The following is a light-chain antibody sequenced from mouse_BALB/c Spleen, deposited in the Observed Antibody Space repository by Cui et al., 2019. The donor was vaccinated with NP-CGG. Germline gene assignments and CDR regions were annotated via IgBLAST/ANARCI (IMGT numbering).Light chain of an antibody. CDR2: GTN. CDR1: TGTVTTSNY. Sequence: QAVVTQESALTTSPGETVTLTCRSCTGTVTTSNYANWVQEKPDHLFTGLIGGTNNRAPGVPARFSGSLIGDKAALTITGAQTEDEAIYFCALWYSNHWVFGRGTKLTVL. CDR3: ALWYSNHWV. V-gene: IGLV1*01. J-gene: IGLJ1*01.